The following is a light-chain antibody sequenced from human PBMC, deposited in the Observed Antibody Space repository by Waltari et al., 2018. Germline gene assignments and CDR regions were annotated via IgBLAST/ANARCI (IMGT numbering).Light chain of an antibody. CDR2: DAS. J-gene: IGKJ5*01. CDR1: QSVSSY. Sequence: ENVLTQSPATLSLSPGERATLSCRASQSVSSYLAWYQQKPGQAPRLLIYDASNRAPGIPARFSGSGSGTDFTLTISSLEPEDFAVYYCQQRGSLPRVTFGQGTRLEIK. V-gene: IGKV3-11*01. CDR3: QQRGSLPRVT.